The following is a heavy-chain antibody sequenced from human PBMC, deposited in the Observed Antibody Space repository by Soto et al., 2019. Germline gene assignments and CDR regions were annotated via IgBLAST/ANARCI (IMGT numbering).Heavy chain of an antibody. J-gene: IGHJ4*02. D-gene: IGHD2-2*01. CDR1: GFTVSGFS. V-gene: IGHV3-21*01. Sequence: PGGSLRLSCAASGFTVSGFSVNWVRQAPGKALEWVSSITSGGSNIFYADSVKGRFTISRDTAKNSLCLQMNSLRAEDTALYYCARGVSVASTPGRSHFFDYWSQGSLVTVSS. CDR2: ITSGGSNI. CDR3: ARGVSVASTPGRSHFFDY.